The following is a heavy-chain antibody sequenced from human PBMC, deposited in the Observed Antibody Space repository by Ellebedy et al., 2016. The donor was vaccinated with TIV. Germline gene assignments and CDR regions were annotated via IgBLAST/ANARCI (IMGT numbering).Heavy chain of an antibody. Sequence: AASVKVSCEASGFTFTTSTTHWVRQARGQRLEWIGWIALGSANTNYAPEFQERVTITRDVSTSTVYMELSSLRSEDTGVYYCAADPEYSSSSWFDYWGQGTLVTVSS. J-gene: IGHJ4*02. CDR1: GFTFTTST. V-gene: IGHV1-58*02. CDR2: IALGSANT. D-gene: IGHD6-6*01. CDR3: AADPEYSSSSWFDY.